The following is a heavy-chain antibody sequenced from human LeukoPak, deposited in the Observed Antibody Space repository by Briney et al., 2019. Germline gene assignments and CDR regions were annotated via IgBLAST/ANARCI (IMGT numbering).Heavy chain of an antibody. CDR1: GFTFSSYS. V-gene: IGHV3-21*01. Sequence: GGSLRLSCTASGFTFSSYSMNWVRQAPGKGLEWVSSISSSSSYMYYADSVKGRFTISRDNAKNSLYLQMNSLRAEDTAVYYCARGLIVGAPDYWGQGTLVTVSS. CDR3: ARGLIVGAPDY. D-gene: IGHD1-26*01. CDR2: ISSSSSYM. J-gene: IGHJ4*02.